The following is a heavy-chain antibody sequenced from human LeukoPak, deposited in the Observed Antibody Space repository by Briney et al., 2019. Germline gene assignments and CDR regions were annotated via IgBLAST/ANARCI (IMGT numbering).Heavy chain of an antibody. CDR3: ARVPGSYPENYYYGMDV. V-gene: IGHV3-30-3*01. J-gene: IGHJ6*02. CDR1: GFTFSSYA. Sequence: GGSLRLSCAASGFTFSSYAMHWVRPAPGKGLEWVAVISYDGSNKYYADSVKGRFTISRDNSKNTLYLQMNSLRAEDTAVYYCARVPGSYPENYYYGMDVWGQGTTVTVSS. D-gene: IGHD1-26*01. CDR2: ISYDGSNK.